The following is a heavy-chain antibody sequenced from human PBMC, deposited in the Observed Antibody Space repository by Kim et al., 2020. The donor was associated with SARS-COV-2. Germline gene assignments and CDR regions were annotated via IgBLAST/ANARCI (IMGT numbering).Heavy chain of an antibody. CDR1: GDSVSSNSAA. D-gene: IGHD3-9*01. J-gene: IGHJ2*01. CDR2: TYYRSKWYN. Sequence: SQTLSLTCAISGDSVSSNSAAWNWIRQSPSRGLEWLGRTYYRSKWYNDYAVSVKSRITINPDTSKNQFSLQLNSVTPEDTAVYYCARGLLRYFDWSQGSWYFDLWGRGTLVTVPS. V-gene: IGHV6-1*01. CDR3: ARGLLRYFDWSQGSWYFDL.